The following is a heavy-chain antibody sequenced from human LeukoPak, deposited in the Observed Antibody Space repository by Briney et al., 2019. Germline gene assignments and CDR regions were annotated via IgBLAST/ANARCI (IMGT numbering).Heavy chain of an antibody. J-gene: IGHJ4*02. D-gene: IGHD2-15*01. CDR2: IWYDGSNK. CDR1: GFTFSSYG. CDR3: AKARGGCSGGSCYEPTDY. Sequence: GGSLRLSCAASGFTFSSYGMHWVRQAPGKGLEWVAVIWYDGSNKYYADSVKGRFTISRDNSKNTLYLQMNSLRAEDTAVYYCAKARGGCSGGSCYEPTDYWGQGTLVTVSS. V-gene: IGHV3-30*02.